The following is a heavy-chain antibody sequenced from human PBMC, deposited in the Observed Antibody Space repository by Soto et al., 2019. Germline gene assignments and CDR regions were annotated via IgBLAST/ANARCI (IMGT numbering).Heavy chain of an antibody. Sequence: ASVKVSCKASGYTFTSYFIHWVRQAPGQGPEWMGVFDPSGVATNSAPKFQGRLTMTRDTSTSTVYMDLTSLGSDDTALYYCARVSRGAFDIWGQGTLVTVSS. V-gene: IGHV1-46*01. CDR2: FDPSGVAT. J-gene: IGHJ3*02. CDR1: GYTFTSYF. CDR3: ARVSRGAFDI.